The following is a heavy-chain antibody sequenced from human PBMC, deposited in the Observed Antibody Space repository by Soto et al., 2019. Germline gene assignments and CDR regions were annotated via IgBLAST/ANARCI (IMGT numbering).Heavy chain of an antibody. D-gene: IGHD5-18*01. Sequence: SVKVSCKASGGTFNTYTFSWVRRAPGQGLEWMGSIILIFGSANYAPRFQGRLSITADQSATTTYMELTSLTSEDTAFYYCGRIPRYSFPTSDPLDNWGQGTLVTVSS. CDR2: IILIFGSA. V-gene: IGHV1-69*13. CDR3: GRIPRYSFPTSDPLDN. CDR1: GGTFNTYT. J-gene: IGHJ4*02.